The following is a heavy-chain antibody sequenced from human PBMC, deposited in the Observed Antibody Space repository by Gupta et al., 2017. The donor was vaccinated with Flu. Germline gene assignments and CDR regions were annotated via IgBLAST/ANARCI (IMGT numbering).Heavy chain of an antibody. Sequence: SSKRFYWGWIRQLPGRGREWLGSIYSNGKTDNKPSLKSRVYMSIDTANNQVALKLGYGTAEDTDVYFCVRTLPYYSEDFLLWGQGILVTVSS. CDR1: SSKRFY. D-gene: IGHD2-15*01. V-gene: IGHV4-39*01. J-gene: IGHJ4*02. CDR3: VRTLPYYSEDFLL. CDR2: IYSNGKT.